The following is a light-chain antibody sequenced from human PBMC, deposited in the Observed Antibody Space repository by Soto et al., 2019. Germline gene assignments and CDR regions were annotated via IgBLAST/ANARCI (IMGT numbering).Light chain of an antibody. J-gene: IGKJ4*01. V-gene: IGKV1-5*01. CDR1: QTLSSW. Sequence: DIQMTQSPSTLSASVGDRVTITCRASQTLSSWLAWYQQKPGKAPKLLIYDVSSLESGVPSRFSGSGSGTEFTLTISSLQPDDFATYYCQQDNSYSLTFGGGTKVEIK. CDR2: DVS. CDR3: QQDNSYSLT.